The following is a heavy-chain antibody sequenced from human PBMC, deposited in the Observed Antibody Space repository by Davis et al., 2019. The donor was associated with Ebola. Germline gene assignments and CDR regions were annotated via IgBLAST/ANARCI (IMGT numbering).Heavy chain of an antibody. CDR3: ARGGYYDSSGYQYYYYYGMDV. V-gene: IGHV1-18*01. CDR2: ISAYNGNT. J-gene: IGHJ6*04. D-gene: IGHD3-22*01. Sequence: ASVKVSCKASGGTFSSYTISWVRQAPGQGLEWMGWISAYNGNTNYAQKLQGRVTMTTDTSTSTAYMELRSLRSDDTAVYYCARGGYYDSSGYQYYYYYGMDVWGKGTTVTVSS. CDR1: GGTFSSYT.